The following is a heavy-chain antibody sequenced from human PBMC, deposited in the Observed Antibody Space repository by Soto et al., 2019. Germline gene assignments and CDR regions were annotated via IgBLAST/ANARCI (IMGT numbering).Heavy chain of an antibody. CDR1: GYTFTSFY. CDR2: INPTGGSA. Sequence: QVQLVQSGAEVKKPGASLKISCKASGYTFTSFYIHWVRQAPGQGLEWMAIINPTGGSASYAQRFQGRVTVTRDTSPGTVYMEMRSLTSEDTAVYYCARAGRATVSLYMFDFWGQGTQVTVSS. D-gene: IGHD3-10*01. J-gene: IGHJ4*02. V-gene: IGHV1-46*01. CDR3: ARAGRATVSLYMFDF.